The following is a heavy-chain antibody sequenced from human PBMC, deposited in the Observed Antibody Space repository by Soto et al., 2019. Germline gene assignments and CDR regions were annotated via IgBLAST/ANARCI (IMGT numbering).Heavy chain of an antibody. CDR1: GVTFSSYA. J-gene: IGHJ5*02. CDR2: IIPIFGTA. V-gene: IGHV1-69*13. D-gene: IGHD2-2*02. Sequence: GASVRVSCKASGVTFSSYAISWVRQAPLRVLEWMVGIIPIFGTANYAQKFQGRATITADEPTSTAYMELSSLRSEDTAVYYCAREGLVLPDAIVPSPNWFDPWGQGTLVTLSS. CDR3: AREGLVLPDAIVPSPNWFDP.